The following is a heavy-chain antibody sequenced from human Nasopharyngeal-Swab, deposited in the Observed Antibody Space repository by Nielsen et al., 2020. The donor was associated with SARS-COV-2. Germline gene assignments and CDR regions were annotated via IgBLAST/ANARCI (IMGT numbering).Heavy chain of an antibody. V-gene: IGHV4-4*07. Sequence: SETLSLTCTVSGGSISSYYWSWIRQPAGKGLEWIGHIYSSGSTNYNPSPKSRVTMSVDTSKNQFSLKLSSVTAADTAVYYCARDDGVVGATYWFDPWGQGTLVTVSS. CDR2: IYSSGST. CDR1: GGSISSYY. J-gene: IGHJ5*02. D-gene: IGHD2-15*01. CDR3: ARDDGVVGATYWFDP.